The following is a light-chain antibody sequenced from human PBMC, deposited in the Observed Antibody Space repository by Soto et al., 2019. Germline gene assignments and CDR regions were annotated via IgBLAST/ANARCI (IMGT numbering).Light chain of an antibody. CDR3: QHYNSYPDA. CDR1: QSISRW. CDR2: KAS. Sequence: DLQMTQALATLSASIGDRVTITCRASQSISRWFGWYQQKPGKAPKLLIYKASTLKSGVPSRFSGSGSGTEFTLTISSLQADDFATYCCQHYNSYPDAFGQGTKLDIK. V-gene: IGKV1-5*03. J-gene: IGKJ1*01.